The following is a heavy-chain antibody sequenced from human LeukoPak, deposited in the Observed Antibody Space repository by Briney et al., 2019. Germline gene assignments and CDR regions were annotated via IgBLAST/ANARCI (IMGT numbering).Heavy chain of an antibody. CDR2: ISSSSSTI. D-gene: IGHD3-22*01. Sequence: GGSLRLSCAASGFTFSRYSIDWVRQAPGKGLEWLSYISSSSSTIYYADSVKGRFTVSRDNAKNLVYLQMNSLRAEDTAVYYCARVWTSGYTKDYWGQGTLVTVSS. CDR1: GFTFSRYS. CDR3: ARVWTSGYTKDY. J-gene: IGHJ4*02. V-gene: IGHV3-48*04.